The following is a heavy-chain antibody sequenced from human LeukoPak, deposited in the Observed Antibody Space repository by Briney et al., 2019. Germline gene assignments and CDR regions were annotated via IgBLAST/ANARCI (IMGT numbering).Heavy chain of an antibody. J-gene: IGHJ4*02. Sequence: GGSLRLSCAASGFTFSSYWMSWVRQAPGKGLEWVAVISYDGSNKYYADSVKGRFTISRDNSKNTLYLQMNSLRAEDTAVYYCARAYYDSSGYRGLLDYWGQGTLVTVSS. V-gene: IGHV3-30-3*01. CDR3: ARAYYDSSGYRGLLDY. D-gene: IGHD3-22*01. CDR1: GFTFSSYW. CDR2: ISYDGSNK.